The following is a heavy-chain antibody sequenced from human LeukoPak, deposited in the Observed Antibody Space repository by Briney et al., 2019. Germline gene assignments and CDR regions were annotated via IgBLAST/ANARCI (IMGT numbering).Heavy chain of an antibody. CDR2: INPNSGGT. V-gene: IGHV1-2*02. CDR1: GYTFTGYY. J-gene: IGHJ4*02. Sequence: ASAKVSCKASGYTFTGYYMHWVRQAPGQGLEWMGWINPNSGGTNYAQKFQGRVTMTRDTSISTACMELSRLRSDDTAVYYCARGRLGWFGELYCYWGQGTLVTVSS. CDR3: ARGRLGWFGELYCY. D-gene: IGHD3-10*01.